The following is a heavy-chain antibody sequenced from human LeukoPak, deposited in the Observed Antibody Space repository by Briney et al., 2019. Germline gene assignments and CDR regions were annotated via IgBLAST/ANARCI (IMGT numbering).Heavy chain of an antibody. CDR1: GFTFSSYA. Sequence: GGSLRLSCAVSGFTFSSYAMNWVRQAPGKGLEWVSGISGSGAGIYYADSVKGRSTISRDNSKNTLYLQMNSLRAEDTAVYYCAKMVREFYTISYYFDYWGQGTLVTVSS. V-gene: IGHV3-23*01. J-gene: IGHJ4*02. CDR2: ISGSGAGI. D-gene: IGHD2-8*01. CDR3: AKMVREFYTISYYFDY.